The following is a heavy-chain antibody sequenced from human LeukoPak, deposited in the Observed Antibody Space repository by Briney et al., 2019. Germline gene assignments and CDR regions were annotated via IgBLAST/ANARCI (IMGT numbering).Heavy chain of an antibody. CDR3: ARGGSSWQSFDH. Sequence: SETLSLTCTVSGGSISSYYWSWIRQAAGKGLQWIGRIYTSGSTDYNPSLKTRLTMSVDTSKNQFSLKLSSVTAADTAVYYCARGGSSWQSFDHWGQGTLVTVSS. CDR2: IYTSGST. CDR1: GGSISSYY. D-gene: IGHD6-13*01. J-gene: IGHJ4*02. V-gene: IGHV4-4*07.